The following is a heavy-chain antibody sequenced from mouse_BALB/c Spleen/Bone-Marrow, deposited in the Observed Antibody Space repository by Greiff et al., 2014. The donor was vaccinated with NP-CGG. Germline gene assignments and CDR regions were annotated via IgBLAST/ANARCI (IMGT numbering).Heavy chain of an antibody. CDR2: VYPGNVNT. D-gene: IGHD6-2*01. J-gene: IGHJ4*01. CDR1: GYTFTSYY. CDR3: ARSLSRYAMDY. Sequence: VQLQESGPELVKPGASVRISCKASGYTFTSYYIHWVKQRPGQGLEWIGWVYPGNVNTKYNEKFKGKATLTADKSSSTAYMQLSSLTSEDSAVYFCARSLSRYAMDYWGHGTSVTVSS. V-gene: IGHV1S56*01.